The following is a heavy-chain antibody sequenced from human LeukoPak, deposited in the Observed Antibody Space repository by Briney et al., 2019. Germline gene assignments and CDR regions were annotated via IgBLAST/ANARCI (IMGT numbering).Heavy chain of an antibody. J-gene: IGHJ4*02. D-gene: IGHD5-18*01. CDR1: GGPFSGYY. CDR3: ARAVTDTAMATYFDY. Sequence: SETLSLTCAVYGGPFSGYYWSWIRQPPGKGLEWIGEINHSGSTNYNPSLKSRVTISVDTSKNQFSLKLSSVTAADTAVYYCARAVTDTAMATYFDYWGQGTLVTVSS. V-gene: IGHV4-34*01. CDR2: INHSGST.